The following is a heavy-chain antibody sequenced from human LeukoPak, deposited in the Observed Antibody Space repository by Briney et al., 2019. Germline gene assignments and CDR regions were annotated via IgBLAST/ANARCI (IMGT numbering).Heavy chain of an antibody. D-gene: IGHD6-19*01. J-gene: IGHJ4*02. CDR3: TRGRAAGD. CDR2: VSPDSGDT. CDR1: GYTFTNND. Sequence: ASVKVTCKASGYTFTNNDINWVRQATGQGIEWMGWVSPDSGDTGYAPNFRGRVTMTTDTSINTAYMELTSLTSEDTAIYYCTRGRAAGDWGQGTLVTVSS. V-gene: IGHV1-8*01.